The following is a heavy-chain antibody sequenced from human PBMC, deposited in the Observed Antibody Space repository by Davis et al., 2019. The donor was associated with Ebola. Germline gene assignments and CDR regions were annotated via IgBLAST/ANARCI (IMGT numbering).Heavy chain of an antibody. J-gene: IGHJ5*02. CDR3: ARDPSHDYGDYVGGWFDP. V-gene: IGHV3-33*05. CDR1: GFNFRSYG. CDR2: ISYDGSTK. Sequence: GESLKISCAASGFNFRSYGMHWVRQAPVKGLEWLAVISYDGSTKFYADSVKGRFTISRDNSKNTLYLQMNSLRAEDTAVYYCARDPSHDYGDYVGGWFDPWGQGTLVTVSS. D-gene: IGHD4-17*01.